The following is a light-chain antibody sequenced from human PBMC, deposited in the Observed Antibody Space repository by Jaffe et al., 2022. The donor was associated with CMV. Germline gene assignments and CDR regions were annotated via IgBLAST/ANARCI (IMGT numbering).Light chain of an antibody. V-gene: IGKV3-20*01. Sequence: EIVLTQSPGTLALSPGETATLSCRASQTIDYVNLAWYQHKPGQGPRLLIYGVSYRATGIPDRFSGSGSGTDFTLTISGLEPDDFAQYYCQQYGGSPPITFGQGTRLEIK. CDR1: QTIDYVN. CDR2: GVS. J-gene: IGKJ5*01. CDR3: QQYGGSPPIT.